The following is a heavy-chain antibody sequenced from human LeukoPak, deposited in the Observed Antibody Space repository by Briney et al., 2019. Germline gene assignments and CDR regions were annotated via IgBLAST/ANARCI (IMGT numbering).Heavy chain of an antibody. D-gene: IGHD1-26*01. J-gene: IGHJ4*02. CDR1: GGSISIYY. V-gene: IGHV4-59*08. CDR3: ARLRSGGSYRGYYFDY. Sequence: PSETLSLTCTVYGGSISIYYWSWIRQPPGKGLEWIGYIYYSGSTNYNPSLKSRVTISVDTSKNQFSLKLSSVTAADTAVYYCARLRSGGSYRGYYFDYWGQGTLVTVSS. CDR2: IYYSGST.